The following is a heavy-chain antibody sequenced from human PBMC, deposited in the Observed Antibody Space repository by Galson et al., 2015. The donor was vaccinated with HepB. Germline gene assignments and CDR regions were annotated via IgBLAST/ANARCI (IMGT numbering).Heavy chain of an antibody. V-gene: IGHV6-1*01. J-gene: IGHJ4*02. CDR3: ARAWTSRPSTRQTDHFDY. CDR1: GDSVSSRTAS. D-gene: IGHD1-1*01. CDR2: TYYRSQWYS. Sequence: CAISGDSVSSRTASWNWIRQSPSRGLEWLGRTYYRSQWYSEYSASVRGRMTISPDTPENQFSLHLGSVTPEDTAIYFCARAWTSRPSTRQTDHFDYWGQGTLVTVSS.